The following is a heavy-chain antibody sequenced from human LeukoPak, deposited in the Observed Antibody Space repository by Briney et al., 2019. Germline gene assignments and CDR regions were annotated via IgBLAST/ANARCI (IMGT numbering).Heavy chain of an antibody. CDR2: LSGRGSNT. J-gene: IGHJ6*02. CDR3: AKDSRGGPDYLAAAGYYYGMDV. Sequence: GGSLRLSCAASGFTFSSYAMSWVRQAPAKGLEWVSALSGRGSNTYYADSVKGRFTISRDNSKNTLYLQMNSLRAEDTAVYYCAKDSRGGPDYLAAAGYYYGMDVWGQGTTVTVSS. CDR1: GFTFSSYA. V-gene: IGHV3-23*01. D-gene: IGHD6-13*01.